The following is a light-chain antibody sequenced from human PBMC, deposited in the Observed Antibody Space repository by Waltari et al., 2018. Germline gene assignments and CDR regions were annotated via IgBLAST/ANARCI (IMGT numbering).Light chain of an antibody. J-gene: IGKJ5*01. CDR2: AVS. Sequence: DIQLTQSPSFLSASVGDRVTIPCRASQGISSYLAWYQQKPGKAPKLLIYAVSTVQSGVPSRFSGSGSGTEFTLTISSLHPEDFATYYCQQLHGYPITFGQGTRLDIK. V-gene: IGKV1-9*01. CDR1: QGISSY. CDR3: QQLHGYPIT.